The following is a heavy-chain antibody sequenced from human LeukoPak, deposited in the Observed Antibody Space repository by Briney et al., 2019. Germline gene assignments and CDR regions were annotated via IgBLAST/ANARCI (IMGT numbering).Heavy chain of an antibody. CDR1: GFAFHNYA. D-gene: IGHD4-23*01. CDR2: INWNSDTK. V-gene: IGHV3-9*01. Sequence: GGSLRLSCVGSGFAFHNYAMHWVRRPPGKGLEWVSAINWNSDTKAYADPVKGRFTISRDRARNSLYLQMDSLRPEDTALYYCAKDPGGNGAYFYAMDVWGQGTSVTVSS. J-gene: IGHJ6*02. CDR3: AKDPGGNGAYFYAMDV.